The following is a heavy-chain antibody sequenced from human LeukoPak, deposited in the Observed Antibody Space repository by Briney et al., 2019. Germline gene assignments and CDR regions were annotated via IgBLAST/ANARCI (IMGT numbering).Heavy chain of an antibody. D-gene: IGHD6-19*01. Sequence: GASVKVSCKASGYTFTSYDINWVRQTTGQGLEWMGWMNPNSGNTGYAQKFQGRVTMTRNTSISTAYMELSSLRSEDTAVYYCASVNPYSSGWYDLDYWGQGTLVTVSS. CDR3: ASVNPYSSGWYDLDY. CDR2: MNPNSGNT. CDR1: GYTFTSYD. V-gene: IGHV1-8*01. J-gene: IGHJ4*02.